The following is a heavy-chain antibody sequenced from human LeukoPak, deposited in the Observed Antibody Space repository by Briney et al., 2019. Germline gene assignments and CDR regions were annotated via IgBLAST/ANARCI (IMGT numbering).Heavy chain of an antibody. CDR1: GFTVSNAW. CDR2: IYHSGST. Sequence: GSLRLSCAASGFTVSNAWMNWVRQAPGKGLEWIGEIYHSGSTNYNPSLKSRVTISVDKSKNQFSLKLSSVTAADTAVYYCASRYSSGRYYFDYWGQGTLVTVSS. V-gene: IGHV4-4*02. J-gene: IGHJ4*02. D-gene: IGHD6-19*01. CDR3: ASRYSSGRYYFDY.